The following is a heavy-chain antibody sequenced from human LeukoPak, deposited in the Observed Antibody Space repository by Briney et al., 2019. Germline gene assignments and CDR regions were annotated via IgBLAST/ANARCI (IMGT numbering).Heavy chain of an antibody. CDR2: INHSGST. J-gene: IGHJ1*01. CDR1: GGSFSGYY. D-gene: IGHD6-13*01. Sequence: SETLSLTCAVYGGSFSGYYWSWIRQPPGKGLEWIGEINHSGSTNYNPSLKSRVTISVDTSKNQFSLKLSSVTAADTAVYYCARDAYSSSWQAYFQHWGQGTLVTVSS. CDR3: ARDAYSSSWQAYFQH. V-gene: IGHV4-34*01.